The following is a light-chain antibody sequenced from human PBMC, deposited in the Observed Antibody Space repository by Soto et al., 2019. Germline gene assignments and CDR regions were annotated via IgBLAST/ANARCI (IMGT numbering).Light chain of an antibody. Sequence: DIQMTQSPSSLSASVGDRVTITCRASQSISSYLNWYQQKPGKAPKLLIYAASSLQSGVPSRFSGSGSGTHYSLTISSLQPEDFATYYCQQIYSTPYTFGQGTKLEIK. J-gene: IGKJ2*01. CDR1: QSISSY. CDR2: AAS. V-gene: IGKV1-39*01. CDR3: QQIYSTPYT.